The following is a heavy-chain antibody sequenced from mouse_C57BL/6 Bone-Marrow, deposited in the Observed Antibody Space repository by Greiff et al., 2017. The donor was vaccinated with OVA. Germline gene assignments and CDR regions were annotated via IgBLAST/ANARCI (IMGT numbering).Heavy chain of an antibody. Sequence: QVQLQQPGAELVKPGASVKMSCKASGYTFTSYWITWVKQRPGQGLEWIGDIYPGSGSTNYNEKFKSKATLTVDTSSSTAYMQLSSLTSGDSAVYYCARRGTYCYGSPWFAYWGQGTLVTVSA. CDR1: GYTFTSYW. CDR3: ARRGTYCYGSPWFAY. V-gene: IGHV1-55*01. CDR2: IYPGSGST. D-gene: IGHD1-1*01. J-gene: IGHJ3*01.